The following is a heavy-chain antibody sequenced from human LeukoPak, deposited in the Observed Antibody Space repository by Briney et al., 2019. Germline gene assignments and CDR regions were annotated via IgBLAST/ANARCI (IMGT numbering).Heavy chain of an antibody. CDR3: ARAGQVYYYDTSAYYYDY. D-gene: IGHD3-22*01. CDR2: ISAYNGNT. V-gene: IGHV1-18*03. Sequence: ASVKVSCKASGYTFTSYGISWVRQAPGQGLEWMGWISAYNGNTNYAQKLQGRVTMTTDTSTSTAYMELRSLRSDDMAVYFCARAGQVYYYDTSAYYYDYWGQGTLVTVSS. CDR1: GYTFTSYG. J-gene: IGHJ4*02.